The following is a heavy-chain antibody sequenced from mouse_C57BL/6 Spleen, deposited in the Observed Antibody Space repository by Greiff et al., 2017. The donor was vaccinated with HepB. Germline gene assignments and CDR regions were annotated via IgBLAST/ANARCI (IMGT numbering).Heavy chain of an antibody. J-gene: IGHJ1*03. D-gene: IGHD1-1*01. CDR1: GFTFSSYA. CDR2: ISDGSSYT. Sequence: EVQVVESGGGLVKPGGSLKLSCAASGFTFSSYAMSWVRQTPEKRLEWVATISDGSSYTYYPDNVKSRFTISIDNAKNKLYLQSSHLKSEDTAVYYCAVYGRVAAWYFDVWGTGATVTVSS. CDR3: AVYGRVAAWYFDV. V-gene: IGHV5-4*01.